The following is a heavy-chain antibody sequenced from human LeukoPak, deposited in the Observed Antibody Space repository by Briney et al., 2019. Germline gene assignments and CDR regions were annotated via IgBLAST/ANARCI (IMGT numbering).Heavy chain of an antibody. J-gene: IGHJ4*02. Sequence: GGSLRLSCAASGFTFSSYGMHWVRQAPGKGLEWVAFKRYDGSNKYYADSVKGRFTISRDNSKNTLYLQMNSLRAEDTAVYYCAKASPSQYQLPLYYFDYWGQGTLVTVSS. V-gene: IGHV3-30*02. CDR2: KRYDGSNK. CDR3: AKASPSQYQLPLYYFDY. D-gene: IGHD2-2*01. CDR1: GFTFSSYG.